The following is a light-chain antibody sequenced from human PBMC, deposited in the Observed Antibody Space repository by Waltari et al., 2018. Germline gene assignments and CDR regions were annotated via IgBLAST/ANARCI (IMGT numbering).Light chain of an antibody. CDR2: DVT. Sequence: QSALTQPASVSGSPGQSITISCSGSTSAFSDYNYVSWYQHHPGKAPRLMISDVTKRPSGVSNRFSGSKSGNTASLSISGLQAEDEADYFCASYTSSSTWVFGGGTKLTVL. V-gene: IGLV2-14*03. CDR1: TSAFSDYNY. CDR3: ASYTSSSTWV. J-gene: IGLJ3*02.